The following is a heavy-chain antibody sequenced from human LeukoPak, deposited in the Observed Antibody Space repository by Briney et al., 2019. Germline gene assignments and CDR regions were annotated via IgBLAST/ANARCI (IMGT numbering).Heavy chain of an antibody. CDR1: GFTFSDYY. CDR2: ISSSGSTI. J-gene: IGHJ6*02. Sequence: PGGSLRLSCAASGFTFSDYYMSWIRQAPGKGLEWVSYISSSGSTIYYADSVKGRFTISRDNAKNSLYLQMNSLRAEDTAVYYCAKDLWFNYYYGMDVWGQGTTVTVSS. D-gene: IGHD2-21*01. CDR3: AKDLWFNYYYGMDV. V-gene: IGHV3-11*04.